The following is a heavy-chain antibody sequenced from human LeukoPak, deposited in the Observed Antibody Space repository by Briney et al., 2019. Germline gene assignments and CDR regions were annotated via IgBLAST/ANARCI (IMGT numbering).Heavy chain of an antibody. CDR2: IHSSGNT. D-gene: IGHD5-12*01. CDR3: ARDLGYSGFDWAP. CDR1: GYSISSGYY. J-gene: IGHJ5*02. Sequence: SETLSLTCTVSGYSISSGYYWGWIRQPPGKRLEWVGSIHSSGNTYYNPTLKSRVTISVDTFKNQFSLNLTSVTAADAAVYYCARDLGYSGFDWAPWGQGTLVTVSS. V-gene: IGHV4-38-2*02.